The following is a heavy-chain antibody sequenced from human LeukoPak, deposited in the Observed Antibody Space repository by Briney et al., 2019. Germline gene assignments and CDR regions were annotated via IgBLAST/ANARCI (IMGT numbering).Heavy chain of an antibody. CDR3: ARSAKRIGYGDYRNWFDP. J-gene: IGHJ5*02. CDR2: INHSGST. Sequence: SETLSLTCTVYSGSFCGYYWSWIRQPPAKGLEWIGEINHSGSTNYNPSLKSRVTISVDTSKNQFSLKLSSVTAADTAVYYCARSAKRIGYGDYRNWFDPWGQGTLVTVSS. V-gene: IGHV4-34*01. CDR1: SGSFCGYY. D-gene: IGHD4-17*01.